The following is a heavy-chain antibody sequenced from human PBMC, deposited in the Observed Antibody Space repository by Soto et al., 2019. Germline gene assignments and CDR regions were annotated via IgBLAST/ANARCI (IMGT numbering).Heavy chain of an antibody. CDR1: GGSISSYY. D-gene: IGHD5-12*01. Sequence: SETLSLTCTVSGGSISSYYWSWIRQPPGKGLEWIGYIYYSGSTNYNPSLKSRVTMSVDTSKNQFSLKLSSVTAADTAVYYCARDKRWLQFDYWGQGTLVTVSS. J-gene: IGHJ4*02. CDR2: IYYSGST. CDR3: ARDKRWLQFDY. V-gene: IGHV4-59*01.